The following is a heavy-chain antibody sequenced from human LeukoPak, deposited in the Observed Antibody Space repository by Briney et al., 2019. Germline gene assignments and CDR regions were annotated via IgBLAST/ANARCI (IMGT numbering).Heavy chain of an antibody. CDR3: ARDRGAYCGGDCYLGFDY. V-gene: IGHV3-21*01. CDR2: IAGSSGYI. J-gene: IGHJ4*01. CDR1: GFTLSSYW. D-gene: IGHD2-21*02. Sequence: PGGSLRLSCTASGFTLSSYWMTWVRQAPGKGLEWVSSIAGSSGYISYADSVKGRFTISRDNAKKSLYLQMTSLTAEDTAVYYCARDRGAYCGGDCYLGFDYWGRGTLVTVSS.